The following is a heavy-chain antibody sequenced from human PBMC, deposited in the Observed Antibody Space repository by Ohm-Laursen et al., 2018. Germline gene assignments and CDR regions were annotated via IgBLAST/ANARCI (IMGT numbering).Heavy chain of an antibody. V-gene: IGHV3-9*01. J-gene: IGHJ5*02. CDR1: GFTVSTNY. CDR2: ITWDSGSI. CDR3: AKDSGGRTQQVAEKGIDL. Sequence: RSLRLSCSASGFTVSTNYMGWVRQAPGKGLEWVSSITWDSGSIGYADSVEGRFTVSRDNARNSLYLQMNSLRSEDTALYYCAKDSGGRTQQVAEKGIDLWGQGTLVTVSS. D-gene: IGHD6-13*01.